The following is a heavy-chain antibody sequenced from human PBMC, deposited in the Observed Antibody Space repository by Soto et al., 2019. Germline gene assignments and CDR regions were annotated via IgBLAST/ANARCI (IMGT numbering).Heavy chain of an antibody. CDR1: GGTFSAYA. J-gene: IGHJ6*02. Sequence: QVQLVQSGAEVKKPGSSVKVSCTASGGTFSAYAISWVRQAPGQGLEWMGGIIPIFGTTNYAQKLQGRVTITADRSTSIVYMELSSLRSEDTAVYYCARGPPSRANGMDVWDQGTTVTVSS. D-gene: IGHD1-26*01. CDR2: IIPIFGTT. CDR3: ARGPPSRANGMDV. V-gene: IGHV1-69*06.